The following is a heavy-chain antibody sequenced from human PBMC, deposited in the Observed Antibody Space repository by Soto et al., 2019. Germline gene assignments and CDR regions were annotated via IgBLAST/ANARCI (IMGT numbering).Heavy chain of an antibody. CDR3: AREGGYDSPHEC. J-gene: IGHJ4*02. Sequence: SETLSLTCTVSGGSMSNYYWSWIRQPPGKGLEWIGYIYHSGSPYHNPSLKSRITISVDPSKNQFSLKLRSVTAADTAVYYCAREGGYDSPHECWGQGTLVTVSS. CDR2: IYHSGSP. V-gene: IGHV4-30-4*01. D-gene: IGHD5-12*01. CDR1: GGSMSNYY.